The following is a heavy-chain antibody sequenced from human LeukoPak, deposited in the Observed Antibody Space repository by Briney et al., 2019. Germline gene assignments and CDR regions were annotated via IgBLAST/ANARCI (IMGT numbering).Heavy chain of an antibody. J-gene: IGHJ6*02. CDR3: ARDSYSNYVFYYYGMDV. CDR1: GGSFGGYY. CDR2: INHSGST. Sequence: SETLSPTCAVYGGSFGGYYWSWIRQPPGKGLEWIGEINHSGSTNYNPSLKSRVTISVDTSENQFSLKLSSVTAADTAVYYCARDSYSNYVFYYYGMDVWGQGTTVTVSS. D-gene: IGHD4-11*01. V-gene: IGHV4-34*01.